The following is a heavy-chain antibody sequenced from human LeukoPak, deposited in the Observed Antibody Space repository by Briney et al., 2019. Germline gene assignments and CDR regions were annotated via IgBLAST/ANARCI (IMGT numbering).Heavy chain of an antibody. D-gene: IGHD5-12*01. CDR1: GFTVSSNY. CDR3: ARASGYSGSRRWFDP. V-gene: IGHV3-53*04. J-gene: IGHJ5*02. Sequence: TGGSLRLSCAASGFTVSSNYMSWVRQAPGKGLEWVSLYYADFVKGRFTISRHTSKNTLYLQMNSLRAEDTAVYYCARASGYSGSRRWFDPWGQGTLDTVSS.